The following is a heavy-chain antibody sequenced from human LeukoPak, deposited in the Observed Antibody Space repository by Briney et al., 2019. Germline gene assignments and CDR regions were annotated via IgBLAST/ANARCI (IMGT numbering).Heavy chain of an antibody. D-gene: IGHD3-22*01. J-gene: IGHJ4*02. V-gene: IGHV1-69*01. CDR2: IIPIFGTA. CDR3: ARGPDDSSGHINEYYFDY. CDR1: GGTFSSYA. Sequence: GSSVTVPCKASGGTFSSYAISWVRQAPGQGLEWMGGIIPIFGTANYAQKFQGRVTITADESTSTAYMELSSLRSEDTAVYYCARGPDDSSGHINEYYFDYWGQGTLVTVSS.